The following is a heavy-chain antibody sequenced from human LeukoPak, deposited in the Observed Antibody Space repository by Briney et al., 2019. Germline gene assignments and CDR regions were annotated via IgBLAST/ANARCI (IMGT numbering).Heavy chain of an antibody. J-gene: IGHJ6*03. CDR2: IYSGGST. CDR1: GFTVSSNY. D-gene: IGHD6-6*01. V-gene: IGHV3-66*01. CDR3: ARDLISSSRLRYYYYYYYMDV. Sequence: PGGSLRLSGAASGFTVSSNYMSSVRQAPGKGLEWVSVIYSGGSTYYAASVTGRFTISRDNAKNSLYLQMNSLRAEDTAVYYCARDLISSSRLRYYYYYYYMDVWGKGTTVTVSS.